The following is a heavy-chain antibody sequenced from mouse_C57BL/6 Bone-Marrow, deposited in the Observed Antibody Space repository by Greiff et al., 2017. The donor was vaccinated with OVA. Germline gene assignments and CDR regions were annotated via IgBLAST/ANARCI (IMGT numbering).Heavy chain of an antibody. CDR2: INPYNGGT. J-gene: IGHJ2*01. CDR3: ERRYYGSSYLRGNVDY. D-gene: IGHD1-1*01. Sequence: EVQLQQSGPVLVKPGASVKMSCKASGYTFTDYYMNWVKQSHGKSLEWIGVINPYNGGTSYNQKFKGKATLTVDKSSSTAYMELNSLTSEDSAVYYCERRYYGSSYLRGNVDYWGQGTTRTVSS. CDR1: GYTFTDYY. V-gene: IGHV1-19*01.